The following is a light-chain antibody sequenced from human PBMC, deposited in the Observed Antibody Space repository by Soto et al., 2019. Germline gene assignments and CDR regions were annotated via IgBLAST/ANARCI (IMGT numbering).Light chain of an antibody. J-gene: IGKJ5*01. CDR3: QQRSNWSRIT. V-gene: IGKV3-11*01. Sequence: EIVLSQSPATLSLSPGXRATLSCRASQSVSSYLAWYQQKPGQAPRLLIYDASNRATGIPARFSGSGSGTDFTLTISSLEPEDFAVYYCQQRSNWSRITFGQGTRLEIK. CDR2: DAS. CDR1: QSVSSY.